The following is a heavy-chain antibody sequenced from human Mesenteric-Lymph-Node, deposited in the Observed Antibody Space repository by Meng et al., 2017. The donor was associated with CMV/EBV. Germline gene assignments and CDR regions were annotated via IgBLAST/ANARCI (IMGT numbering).Heavy chain of an antibody. V-gene: IGHV1-2*06. CDR3: ARDRDTAWYSPFDY. CDR2: INPKTGGR. Sequence: QVQLVHTEVEVKKPGAPVRVPCKPSGYTFIDYDINWVRQAPGQGLEWMGRINPKTGGRSYEQNFQGRITMTRDTSINTTYMEVNRLNSDDTAMYYCARDRDTAWYSPFDYWGPGALVTVSS. J-gene: IGHJ4*02. CDR1: GYTFIDYD. D-gene: IGHD6-13*01.